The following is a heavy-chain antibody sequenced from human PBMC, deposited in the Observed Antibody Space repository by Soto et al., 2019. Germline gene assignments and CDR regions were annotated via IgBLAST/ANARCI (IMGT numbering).Heavy chain of an antibody. Sequence: ASVKVSCKASGYTFTSYAMHWVRQAPGQRLEWMGWINAGNGNTKYSQKFQGRVTITRDTSASTAYMELSSLRSEDTAVYYCARYSSSWYGFDYWGQGTLVTVSS. V-gene: IGHV1-3*01. D-gene: IGHD6-13*01. CDR1: GYTFTSYA. J-gene: IGHJ4*02. CDR3: ARYSSSWYGFDY. CDR2: INAGNGNT.